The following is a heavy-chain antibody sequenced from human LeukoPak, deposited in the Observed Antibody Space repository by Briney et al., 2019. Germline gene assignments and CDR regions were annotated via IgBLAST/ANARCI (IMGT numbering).Heavy chain of an antibody. J-gene: IGHJ4*02. CDR1: GFTFSSYS. V-gene: IGHV3-21*01. CDR2: ISSSSSYI. CDR3: ARNIAAAGPEDY. Sequence: GGSLRLSCAASGFTFSSYSMNWVRQAPGKGLEWVSSISSSSSYIYYADSVKGRFTISRDNAKNSLYLQMNSLRAEDTAVYYCARNIAAAGPEDYWGQGTLVTDSS. D-gene: IGHD6-13*01.